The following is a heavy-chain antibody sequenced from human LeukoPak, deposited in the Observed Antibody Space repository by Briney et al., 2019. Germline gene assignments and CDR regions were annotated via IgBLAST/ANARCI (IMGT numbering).Heavy chain of an antibody. CDR3: AKRGIAVADMIDY. D-gene: IGHD6-19*01. V-gene: IGHV3-23*01. CDR2: ISGSGGST. Sequence: GGSLRLSCAASGFTFSSYVMTWVRRAPGKGLEWVSAISGSGGSTCYADSVKGRFTISRDNSKNTLYLQMSSLSAEDTAVYYCAKRGIAVADMIDYWGQGTLVTVSS. J-gene: IGHJ4*02. CDR1: GFTFSSYV.